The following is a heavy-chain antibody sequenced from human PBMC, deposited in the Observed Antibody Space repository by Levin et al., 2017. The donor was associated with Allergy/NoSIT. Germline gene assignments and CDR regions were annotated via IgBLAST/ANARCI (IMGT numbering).Heavy chain of an antibody. CDR3: TRDIAARHWFDP. J-gene: IGHJ5*02. CDR1: GFTFGDYA. CDR2: LRSIRHGGTS. Sequence: GGSLRLSCTASGFTFGDYAMSWFRQAPGEGLEWVAFLRSIRHGGTSEYAASVKGRFIISRDDSKSIAYLQMNSLKIEDTAMYYCTRDIAARHWFDPWGQGTQVTVSS. D-gene: IGHD6-6*01. V-gene: IGHV3-49*03.